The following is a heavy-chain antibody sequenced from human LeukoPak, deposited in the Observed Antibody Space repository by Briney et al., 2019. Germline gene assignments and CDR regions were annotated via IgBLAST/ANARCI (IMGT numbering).Heavy chain of an antibody. D-gene: IGHD5-18*01. CDR1: GFTFSSYA. V-gene: IGHV3-23*01. J-gene: IGHJ4*02. CDR2: ISGSGGST. Sequence: GGSLSLSYAAAGFTFSSYAMSWVRQAPGKGLEWVSAISGSGGSTYYADSVKGRFTISRDNSKNTLYLQMNSLRAEDTAVYYCAKGEDVDTAMDYWGQGTLVTVSS. CDR3: AKGEDVDTAMDY.